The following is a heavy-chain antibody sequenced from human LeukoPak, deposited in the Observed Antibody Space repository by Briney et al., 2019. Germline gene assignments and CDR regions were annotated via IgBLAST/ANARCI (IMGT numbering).Heavy chain of an antibody. Sequence: GGSLRLSCAASGFTFNSYAMSWVRQAPGKGLEWVSTISGSGDRTSYADSVKGRFAISRDNSKNTLFLQMNSLRAEDTAVYYCAKDRIGGVAVAGKGRWFDPWGQGTLVTVSS. D-gene: IGHD6-19*01. V-gene: IGHV3-23*01. CDR3: AKDRIGGVAVAGKGRWFDP. J-gene: IGHJ5*02. CDR2: ISGSGDRT. CDR1: GFTFNSYA.